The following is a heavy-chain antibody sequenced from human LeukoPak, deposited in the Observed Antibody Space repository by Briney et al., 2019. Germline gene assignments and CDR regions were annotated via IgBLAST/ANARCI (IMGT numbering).Heavy chain of an antibody. D-gene: IGHD4-11*01. CDR3: ARGRLPKYYFDS. V-gene: IGHV3-20*04. Sequence: GGSLRLSCAASGFIFDDYGMSWVRQAPGKGLEWVSGINWNGSITGYADSVKGRFTISRDNAKNSLYLQMNSLRVDDTAVYYCARGRLPKYYFDSWGQGTLVTVSS. CDR2: INWNGSIT. J-gene: IGHJ4*02. CDR1: GFIFDDYG.